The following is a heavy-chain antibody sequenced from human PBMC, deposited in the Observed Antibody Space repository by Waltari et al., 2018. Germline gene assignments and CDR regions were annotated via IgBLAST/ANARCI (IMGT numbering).Heavy chain of an antibody. Sequence: DVHLVESGGGLVQPGGSLRLSCAASGFTFSDYWMHWVRQVPGGGLVWVSRVAPDGGTADYADSVKGRFTISRDNAKNTLYLQMNSLRPEDAALYYCAPLGYPSIDWGQGTLVTVSS. CDR3: APLGYPSID. V-gene: IGHV3-74*01. CDR2: VAPDGGTA. J-gene: IGHJ4*02. CDR1: GFTFSDYW. D-gene: IGHD6-13*01.